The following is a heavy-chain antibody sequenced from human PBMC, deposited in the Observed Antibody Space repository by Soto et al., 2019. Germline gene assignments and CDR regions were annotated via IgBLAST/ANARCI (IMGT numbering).Heavy chain of an antibody. V-gene: IGHV3-23*01. CDR2: ISGSGATT. D-gene: IGHD2-8*02. Sequence: EVQLLESGGGLVQPGGSLRLSCAASGFTFNRYAMNWVRQAAGKGLEWVSGISGSGATTYYADSVKGRFTISRDNSKNTLYLQMNSLGAGDTAVYYCAKDPVVVVSAPDYWGQGTLVTVSS. CDR1: GFTFNRYA. CDR3: AKDPVVVVSAPDY. J-gene: IGHJ4*02.